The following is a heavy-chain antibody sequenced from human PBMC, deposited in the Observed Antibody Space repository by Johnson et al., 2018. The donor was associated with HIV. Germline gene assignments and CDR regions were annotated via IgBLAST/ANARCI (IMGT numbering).Heavy chain of an antibody. CDR2: ISYDGSTK. Sequence: QVQLVESGGGVVQPGRSLRLSCAASGFTFSRYAMHWVRQAPGKGLEWLAVISYDGSTKYYADSVKGRFTISRDNSKNTLYLQMDSLRAEDTALYDCAGDGGAYCGGDCFSDAFDLWGQGTMVTVSS. CDR1: GFTFSRYA. J-gene: IGHJ3*01. V-gene: IGHV3-30-3*01. D-gene: IGHD2-21*02. CDR3: AGDGGAYCGGDCFSDAFDL.